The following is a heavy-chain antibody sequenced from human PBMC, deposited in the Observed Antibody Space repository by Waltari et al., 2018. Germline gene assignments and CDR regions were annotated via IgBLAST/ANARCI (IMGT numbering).Heavy chain of an antibody. V-gene: IGHV1-69*01. D-gene: IGHD6-19*01. CDR3: AREKFTGYSSGWPFGY. J-gene: IGHJ4*02. CDR1: GGTFSSYA. Sequence: QVQLVQSGAEVKKPGSSVKVSCKASGGTFSSYAISWVRQAPGQGLEWMGGFIPIFGTANYAQKCQGRVTITADESTSTAYMELSSLRAEDTAVYYCAREKFTGYSSGWPFGYWGQGTLVTVSS. CDR2: FIPIFGTA.